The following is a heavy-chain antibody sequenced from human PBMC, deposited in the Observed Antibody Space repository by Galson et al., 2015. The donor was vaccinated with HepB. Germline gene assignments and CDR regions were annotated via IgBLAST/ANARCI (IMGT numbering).Heavy chain of an antibody. V-gene: IGHV1-18*01. CDR2: INAYSRNT. J-gene: IGHJ5*02. CDR1: GYTFSSYS. CDR3: ARGALVGVVGGSQNNWFAP. D-gene: IGHD2-15*01. Sequence: SVKVSCKASGYTFSSYSITWVRQAPGQGLEWMGWINAYSRNTNYARQLQGRVTMTTDTSTSTAYMELRSMRSDDTAVYYCARGALVGVVGGSQNNWFAPWGQGTLVTVSS.